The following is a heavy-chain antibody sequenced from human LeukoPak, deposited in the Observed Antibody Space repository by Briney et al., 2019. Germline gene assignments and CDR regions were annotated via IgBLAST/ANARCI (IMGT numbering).Heavy chain of an antibody. CDR3: VADFWSGYYVPKLYYYYGMDV. CDR1: GYTFTSYG. J-gene: IGHJ6*02. V-gene: IGHV1-8*02. D-gene: IGHD3-3*01. Sequence: RRASVKVSCKASGYTFTSYGISWVRQATGQGLEWMGWMNPNSGNTGYAQKSQGRVTMTRNTSISTAYMELSSLRSEDTAVYYCVADFWSGYYVPKLYYYYGMDVWGQGTTVTVSS. CDR2: MNPNSGNT.